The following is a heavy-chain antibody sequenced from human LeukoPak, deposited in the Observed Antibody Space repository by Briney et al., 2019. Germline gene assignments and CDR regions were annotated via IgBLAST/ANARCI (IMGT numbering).Heavy chain of an antibody. Sequence: SQTLSLTCAISGDSVSSNSAAWNWIRQSPSRGLGWLGRTYYRSKWYNDYAVSVKSRITINPDTSKNQFSLQLNSVTPEDTAVYYCARAVTGDGYYYYYYMDVWGKGTTVTVSS. V-gene: IGHV6-1*01. CDR1: GDSVSSNSAA. D-gene: IGHD5-18*01. J-gene: IGHJ6*03. CDR2: TYYRSKWYN. CDR3: ARAVTGDGYYYYYYMDV.